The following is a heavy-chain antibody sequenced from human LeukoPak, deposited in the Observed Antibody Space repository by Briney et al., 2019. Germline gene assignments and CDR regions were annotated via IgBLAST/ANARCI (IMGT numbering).Heavy chain of an antibody. J-gene: IGHJ4*02. D-gene: IGHD3-22*01. Sequence: GGSLRLSCAASGFTFSSYGMHWVRQAPGKGLEWVSAISGSGGSTYYADSVKGRFTISRDNSKNTLYLQMNSLRAEDTAVYYCAKDDDSSGYYYDYWGQGTLVTVSS. CDR1: GFTFSSYG. CDR3: AKDDDSSGYYYDY. V-gene: IGHV3-23*01. CDR2: ISGSGGST.